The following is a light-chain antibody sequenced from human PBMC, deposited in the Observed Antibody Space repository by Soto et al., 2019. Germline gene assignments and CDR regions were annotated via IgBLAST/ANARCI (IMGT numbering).Light chain of an antibody. CDR1: SGHSSYI. CDR2: LEGSGSY. J-gene: IGLJ3*02. V-gene: IGLV4-60*02. CDR3: ETWDSNIWV. Sequence: QSVLTQSSSASASLGSSVKLTCTLSSGHSSYIIAWHQQQPGKAPRFLMKLEGSGSYSKGSGVPDRFSGSSSGSDRYLAISNLHFDDEANYFCETWDSNIWVFGGGTKLTVL.